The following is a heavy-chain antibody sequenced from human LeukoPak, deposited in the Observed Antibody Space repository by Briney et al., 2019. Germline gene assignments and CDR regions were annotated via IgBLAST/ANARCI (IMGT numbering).Heavy chain of an antibody. V-gene: IGHV4-4*02. Sequence: SESLSLTCAVYGGSISSSNCWTWVRQPPGKGLVGIGELYYSGSTKYNQYLKSRVTISEDKSENQFSLKLSSVTAADTAVYYCAREDYDDSGGWYFDLWGRGTLVTVSS. CDR1: GGSISSSNC. D-gene: IGHD3-3*01. CDR3: AREDYDDSGGWYFDL. J-gene: IGHJ2*01. CDR2: LYYSGST.